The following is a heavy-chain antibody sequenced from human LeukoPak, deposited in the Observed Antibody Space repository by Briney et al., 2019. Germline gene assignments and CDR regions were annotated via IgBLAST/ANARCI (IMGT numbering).Heavy chain of an antibody. CDR3: ARDMTSDGDY. CDR2: ISSSSSTI. D-gene: IGHD3-16*01. CDR1: GSTFSSYS. Sequence: GGSLRLSCAASGSTFSSYSMNWVRQAPGKGLEWVSYISSSSSTIYYADSVEGRFTISRDNAKNSLYLQMNSLRAEDTAVYYCARDMTSDGDYWGQGTLVTVSS. J-gene: IGHJ4*02. V-gene: IGHV3-48*01.